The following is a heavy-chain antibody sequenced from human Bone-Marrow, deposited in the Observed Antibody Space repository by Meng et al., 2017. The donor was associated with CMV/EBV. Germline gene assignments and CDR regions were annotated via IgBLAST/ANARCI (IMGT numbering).Heavy chain of an antibody. D-gene: IGHD4-17*01. CDR3: ARGRPSYGDYS. CDR2: IYTSGST. V-gene: IGHV4-61*02. Sequence: QVQLQQWGAGLLKPSETLSLTCTVSGGSISSGSYYWSWIRQPAGKGLEWIGRIYTSGSTNYNPSLKSRVTISVDTSKNQFSLKLSSVTAADTAVYYCARGRPSYGDYSWGQGTLVTVSS. CDR1: GGSISSGSYY. J-gene: IGHJ4*02.